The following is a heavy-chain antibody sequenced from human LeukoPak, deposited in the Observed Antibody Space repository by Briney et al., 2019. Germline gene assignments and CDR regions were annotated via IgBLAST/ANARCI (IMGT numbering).Heavy chain of an antibody. CDR1: GFTFDDYV. D-gene: IGHD3-22*01. Sequence: GGSLRLSCAASGFTFDDYVMHWVRQPPGKGLEWVSLISANGYSTYYADSVKGRFTVSRDNGKNSLYLQMNSLRAEDTALYYCARGYYYNSGNNFNYFHYWGQGTLVTVSS. J-gene: IGHJ4*02. V-gene: IGHV3-43D*03. CDR2: ISANGYST. CDR3: ARGYYYNSGNNFNYFHY.